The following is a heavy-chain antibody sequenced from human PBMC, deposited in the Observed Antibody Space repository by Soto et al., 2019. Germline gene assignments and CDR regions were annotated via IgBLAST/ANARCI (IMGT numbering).Heavy chain of an antibody. V-gene: IGHV3-30*18. Sequence: QVQLVQSGGGVVQPGRSLRLSCAASGFDFNTYGLHWVRQAPGKGLEWVPGISFDGGNQYYADSVKGRFTISRDKSNNTLYLQMNSLGAEDTATYYCAKDSSVTAAGSGGWFDPWGQGTLVIVSS. J-gene: IGHJ5*02. CDR1: GFDFNTYG. D-gene: IGHD6-13*01. CDR3: AKDSSVTAAGSGGWFDP. CDR2: ISFDGGNQ.